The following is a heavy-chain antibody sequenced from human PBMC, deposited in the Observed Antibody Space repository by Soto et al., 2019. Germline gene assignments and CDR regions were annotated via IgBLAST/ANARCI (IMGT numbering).Heavy chain of an antibody. V-gene: IGHV3-23*01. CDR3: AKGTQDYGDYGGDY. CDR2: ISGSGGRT. D-gene: IGHD4-17*01. CDR1: GFTFSNYA. Sequence: EVQLLESGGGLVQPGGSLRLSCAAFGFTFSNYAMSWVRLPPGKGLEWVSVISGSGGRTNYADSVKGRFTVSRDNSKNTLYLQINSLRAEDTAIYYCAKGTQDYGDYGGDYWGQGTLVTVSS. J-gene: IGHJ4*02.